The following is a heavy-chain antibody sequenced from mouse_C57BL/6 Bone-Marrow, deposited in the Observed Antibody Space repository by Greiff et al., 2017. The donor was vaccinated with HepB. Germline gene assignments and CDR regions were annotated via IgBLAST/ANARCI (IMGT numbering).Heavy chain of an antibody. J-gene: IGHJ3*01. CDR3: ARGGRLGLSWFAY. D-gene: IGHD4-1*01. V-gene: IGHV5-4*01. Sequence: EVQGVESGGGLVKPGGSLKLSCAASGFTFSSYAMSWVRQTPEKRLEWVATISDGGSYTYYPDNVKGRFTISRDNAKNNLYLQMSHLKSEDTAMYYCARGGRLGLSWFAYWGQGTLVTVSA. CDR2: ISDGGSYT. CDR1: GFTFSSYA.